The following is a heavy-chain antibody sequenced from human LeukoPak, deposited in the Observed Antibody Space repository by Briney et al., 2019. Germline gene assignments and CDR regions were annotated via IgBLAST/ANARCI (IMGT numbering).Heavy chain of an antibody. J-gene: IGHJ6*03. V-gene: IGHV7-4-1*02. Sequence: ASVKVSCKASGYTFTNYAMNWVRQAPGQGLEWMGWITTNTGDPTYAQGFTGRFVFSLDTSVSTTYLQISSLKAEDTAVYYCARSSEGRYYYDSSGFSYYYYYMDVWGKGITVTISS. D-gene: IGHD3-22*01. CDR3: ARSSEGRYYYDSSGFSYYYYYMDV. CDR1: GYTFTNYA. CDR2: ITTNTGDP.